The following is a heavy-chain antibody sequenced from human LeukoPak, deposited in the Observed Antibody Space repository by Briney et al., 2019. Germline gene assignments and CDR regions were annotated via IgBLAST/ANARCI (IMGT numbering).Heavy chain of an antibody. Sequence: SGGSLRLSCAASGFTFSSYSMNWVRQAPGKGLEWVSYISSSSSTIYYADSVKGRFTISRDNAKNSLYLQMNSLRAEDTAVYYCARGGSYDWFDPWGQGTLVTVSS. J-gene: IGHJ5*02. CDR1: GFTFSSYS. V-gene: IGHV3-48*04. D-gene: IGHD1-26*01. CDR2: ISSSSSTI. CDR3: ARGGSYDWFDP.